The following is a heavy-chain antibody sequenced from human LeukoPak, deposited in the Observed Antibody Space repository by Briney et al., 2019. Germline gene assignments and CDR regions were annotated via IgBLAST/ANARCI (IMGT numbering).Heavy chain of an antibody. Sequence: ASVKVSCKASGYTLTGYYMHWVRQAPGQGLEWMGRINPNSGGTNYAQKFQGRVTMTRDTSISTAYMELSRLRSDDTAVYYCARVVAARNWYFDLWGRGTLVTVSS. V-gene: IGHV1-2*06. J-gene: IGHJ2*01. CDR3: ARVVAARNWYFDL. CDR2: INPNSGGT. D-gene: IGHD6-6*01. CDR1: GYTLTGYY.